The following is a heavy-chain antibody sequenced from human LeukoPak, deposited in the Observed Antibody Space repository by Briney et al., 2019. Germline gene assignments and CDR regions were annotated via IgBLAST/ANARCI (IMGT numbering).Heavy chain of an antibody. D-gene: IGHD6-25*01. CDR2: IIPILGTA. J-gene: IGHJ1*01. CDR1: GGTFSSYA. CDR3: ARDSARSEYFQH. V-gene: IGHV1-69*13. Sequence: SVKVSCKASGGTFSSYAISWVRQAPGQGLEWMGGIIPILGTANYAQKFQGRVTITADESTSTAYMELSSLRSEDTAVYYCARDSARSEYFQHWGQGTLVTVSS.